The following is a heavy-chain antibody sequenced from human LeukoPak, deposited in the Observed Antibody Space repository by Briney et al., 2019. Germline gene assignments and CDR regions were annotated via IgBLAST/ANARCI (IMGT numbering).Heavy chain of an antibody. J-gene: IGHJ6*02. CDR1: GFTFSSYS. D-gene: IGHD3-10*01. CDR2: ITWDGET. CDR3: ARGMFRKIYYHGMDV. V-gene: IGHV3-43*01. Sequence: AGGSLRLSCAASGFTFSSYSMHWVRQGPGKGLEWVSLITWDGETYYADSVKGRVTIFRDNSKDSLYLQMNSLRTEDAALYYCARGMFRKIYYHGMDVWGQGTTVTVSS.